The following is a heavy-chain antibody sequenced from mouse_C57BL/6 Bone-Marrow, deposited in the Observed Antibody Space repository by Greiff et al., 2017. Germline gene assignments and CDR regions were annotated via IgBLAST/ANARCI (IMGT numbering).Heavy chain of an antibody. CDR1: GYTFTSYT. Sequence: QVQLQQSGAELARPGASVKMSCKASGYTFTSYTMHWVKQRPGQGLEWIGYINPSSGYTKYNQKFKDKATLTADKSSSTAYMQLSSLTSEDSAVYYCATSYDAGYYYAMDYWGQGTSVTVSS. V-gene: IGHV1-4*01. J-gene: IGHJ4*01. D-gene: IGHD2-12*01. CDR2: INPSSGYT. CDR3: ATSYDAGYYYAMDY.